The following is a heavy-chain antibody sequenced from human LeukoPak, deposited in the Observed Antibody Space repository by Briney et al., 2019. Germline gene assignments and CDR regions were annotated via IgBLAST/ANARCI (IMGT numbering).Heavy chain of an antibody. Sequence: SVKVSCKASGGTFSSYAISWVRQAPGQGLEWMGGIIPIFGTASYAQKFQGRVTITADESTSTAYMELSSLRSEDTAVYYCARDYYDSSGGFDYWGQGTLVTVSS. CDR2: IIPIFGTA. CDR3: ARDYYDSSGGFDY. D-gene: IGHD3-22*01. CDR1: GGTFSSYA. V-gene: IGHV1-69*13. J-gene: IGHJ4*02.